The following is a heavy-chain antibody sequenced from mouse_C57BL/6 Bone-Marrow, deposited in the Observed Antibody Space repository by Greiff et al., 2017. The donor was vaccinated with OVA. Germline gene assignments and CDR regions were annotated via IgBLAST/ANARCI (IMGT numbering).Heavy chain of an antibody. Sequence: VQLQQSGAELVRPGASVKLYCTASGFNIKDDYMHWVKQRPEQGLEWIGWIDPENGDTEYASKFQGKATITADTSSNTAYLQLSSLTSEDTAVYYCTTGLYYFDYWGQGTTLTVSS. D-gene: IGHD6-2*01. CDR3: TTGLYYFDY. CDR2: IDPENGDT. V-gene: IGHV14-4*01. J-gene: IGHJ2*01. CDR1: GFNIKDDY.